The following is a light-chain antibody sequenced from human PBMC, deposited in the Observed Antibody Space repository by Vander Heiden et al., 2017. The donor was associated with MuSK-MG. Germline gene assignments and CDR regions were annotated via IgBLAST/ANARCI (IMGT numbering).Light chain of an antibody. CDR1: SSDVGGYNY. Sequence: QSALTQPPSASGSPGQSVTISCTGTSSDVGGYNYVSWYQQHPGKAPKLMIYEVSKRPSGVPDRFSGSKSGNTASLTVSGLQAEDEADYYCSSYARVFGTGTKVTVL. V-gene: IGLV2-8*01. CDR2: EVS. CDR3: SSYARV. J-gene: IGLJ1*01.